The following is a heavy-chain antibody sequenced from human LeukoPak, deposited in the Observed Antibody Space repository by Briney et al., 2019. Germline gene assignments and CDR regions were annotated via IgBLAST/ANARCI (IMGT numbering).Heavy chain of an antibody. J-gene: IGHJ4*02. CDR2: INQDGSGG. Sequence: GGSLRLSCAASGFTFNIYWMSWVRQAPGKGLEWVANINQDGSGGYYVDSVKGRFTISRDNARNSLHLQMNSLRAEDTAVYYCARRRADSGYEYWGQGTLVTVSS. CDR1: GFTFNIYW. CDR3: ARRRADSGYEY. V-gene: IGHV3-7*03. D-gene: IGHD5-12*01.